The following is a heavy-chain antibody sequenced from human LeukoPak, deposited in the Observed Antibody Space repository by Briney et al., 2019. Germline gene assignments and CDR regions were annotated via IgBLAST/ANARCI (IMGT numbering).Heavy chain of an antibody. V-gene: IGHV6-1*01. J-gene: IGHJ5*02. D-gene: IGHD2-2*01. CDR3: ARRLTQYDCFDP. Sequence: SQTLSLTCAISGDSVSSNSVTWNWIRQSPSGGLEWLGRTYRSTWYNDYAVSVRGRITVNPDTSKNQFSLHLNSVTPEDTAVYYCARRLTQYDCFDPWGQGILVTVSS. CDR2: TYRSTWYN. CDR1: GDSVSSNSVT.